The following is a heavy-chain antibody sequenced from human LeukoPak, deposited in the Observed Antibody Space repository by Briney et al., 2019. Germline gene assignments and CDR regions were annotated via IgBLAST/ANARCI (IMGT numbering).Heavy chain of an antibody. V-gene: IGHV3-21*06. D-gene: IGHD5-18*01. CDR2: ISSSSSYI. Sequence: GGSLRLSCAGSGFTFSRNSMNWVRQAPGKGLEWVSSISSSSSYIYYADSVKGRFTISRDNAENSLYLQMNSLRAEDAAVYYCARGLDNYGYKFDYWGQGTLVTVSS. CDR3: ARGLDNYGYKFDY. CDR1: GFTFSRNS. J-gene: IGHJ4*02.